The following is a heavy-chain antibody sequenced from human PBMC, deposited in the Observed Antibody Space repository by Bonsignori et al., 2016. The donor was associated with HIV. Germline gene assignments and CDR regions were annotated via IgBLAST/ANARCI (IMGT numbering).Heavy chain of an antibody. D-gene: IGHD4-17*01. V-gene: IGHV3-30*03. J-gene: IGHJ4*02. CDR3: VYGDFDY. CDR2: ISYDASNK. Sequence: VRQAPGKGLEWVAVISYDASNKYYADSMKGRFTISRDNSKNTLYLQMNSLRAEDTAVYYCVYGDFDYWGQGTLVTVSS.